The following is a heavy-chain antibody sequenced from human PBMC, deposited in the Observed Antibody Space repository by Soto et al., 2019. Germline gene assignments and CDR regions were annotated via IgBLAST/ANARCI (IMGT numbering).Heavy chain of an antibody. J-gene: IGHJ6*02. V-gene: IGHV4-34*01. CDR3: ARGRGHYYGSGSYYNVRPPTDMDV. Sequence: SETLSLTCAVYGGSFSGYYWSWIRQPPGKGLEWIGEINHSGTTNYNPSLKSRVTISVDTSKNQFSLKLSSVTAADTAVYYCARGRGHYYGSGSYYNVRPPTDMDVWGQGTTVTVSS. CDR1: GGSFSGYY. CDR2: INHSGTT. D-gene: IGHD3-10*01.